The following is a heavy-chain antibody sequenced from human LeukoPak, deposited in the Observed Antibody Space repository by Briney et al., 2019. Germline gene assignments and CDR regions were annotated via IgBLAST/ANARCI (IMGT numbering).Heavy chain of an antibody. Sequence: SETLSLTCTVSGYSISSGYYWGWIRQPPGKGLEWIGSIYHSGSTYYNPSLKSRVTISVDTSKNQFSLKLSSVTAADTAVYYCARQYSYGDPFDYWGQGTLVTVSS. CDR3: ARQYSYGDPFDY. CDR1: GYSISSGYY. CDR2: IYHSGST. V-gene: IGHV4-38-2*02. D-gene: IGHD5-18*01. J-gene: IGHJ4*02.